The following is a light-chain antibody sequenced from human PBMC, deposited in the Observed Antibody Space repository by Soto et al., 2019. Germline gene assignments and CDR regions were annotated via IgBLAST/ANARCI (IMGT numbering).Light chain of an antibody. CDR3: SSYTSSSPYV. J-gene: IGLJ1*01. V-gene: IGLV2-14*01. CDR1: SSDVGGYNY. Sequence: QFGRTPPASGSWLSGEAVSISRTGTSSDVGGYNYVSWYQQHPGKAPKLIIYDVSNRPSGVSNRFSGSKSGNTASLTISGLQAEDEADYYCSSYTSSSPYVFGTGTKVTVL. CDR2: DVS.